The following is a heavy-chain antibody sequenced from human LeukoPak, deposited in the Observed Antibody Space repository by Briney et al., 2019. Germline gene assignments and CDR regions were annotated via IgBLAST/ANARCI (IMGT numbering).Heavy chain of an antibody. CDR3: ARATTVTTNDAFDI. V-gene: IGHV4-31*03. D-gene: IGHD4-17*01. CDR2: IYYSGST. CDR1: GGSISSGGYY. Sequence: SETLSLTCTVSGGSISSGGYYWSWIRQHPGKGLEWIGYIYYSGSTYYNPSLKSRVTISVDTPKNQFSLKLSSVTAADTAVYYCARATTVTTNDAFDIWGQGTMVTVSS. J-gene: IGHJ3*02.